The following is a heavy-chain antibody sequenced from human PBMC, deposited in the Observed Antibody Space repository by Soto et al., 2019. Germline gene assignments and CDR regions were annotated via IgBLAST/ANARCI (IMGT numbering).Heavy chain of an antibody. J-gene: IGHJ5*02. CDR1: GFTFSSYS. Sequence: GGSLRLSCAASGFTFSSYSMNWVRQAPGKGLEWVSAISGSSSCTYYADSVKGRFTISRDNSKNTLYLQMNSLRAEDTAVYYCARDLKTDYWFDPWGQGTLVTVSS. V-gene: IGHV3-21*01. CDR2: ISGSSSCT. CDR3: ARDLKTDYWFDP.